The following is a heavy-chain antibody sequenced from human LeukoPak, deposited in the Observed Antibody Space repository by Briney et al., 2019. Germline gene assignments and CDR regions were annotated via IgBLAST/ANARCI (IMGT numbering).Heavy chain of an antibody. V-gene: IGHV4-59*01. CDR1: GGSISSYY. J-gene: IGHJ3*02. D-gene: IGHD2-15*01. CDR2: IYYSGTT. CDR3: AKEEDYSHAFDI. Sequence: PSETLSLTCTVSGGSISSYYWSWIRQPPGKGLEWIGYIYYSGTTNYNPSLKSRVTISVDTSKNQFSLKLSSVTAADTAVYYCAKEEDYSHAFDIWGQGTMVTVSS.